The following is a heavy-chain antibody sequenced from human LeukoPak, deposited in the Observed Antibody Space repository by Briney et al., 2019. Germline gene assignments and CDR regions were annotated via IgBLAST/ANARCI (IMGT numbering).Heavy chain of an antibody. CDR2: IYTGGTT. J-gene: IGHJ4*02. D-gene: IGHD3-16*01. CDR1: GFTVSGTY. V-gene: IGHV3-53*01. Sequence: GGSLRLSCAASGFTVSGTYMSWVRQAPGKGLEWVSAIYTGGTTYYSDSVEGRFTIYRDKSKNTLYLQMDSLRVEDTAVYYCARDQATSGGGLDSWGQGTLVTVSS. CDR3: ARDQATSGGGLDS.